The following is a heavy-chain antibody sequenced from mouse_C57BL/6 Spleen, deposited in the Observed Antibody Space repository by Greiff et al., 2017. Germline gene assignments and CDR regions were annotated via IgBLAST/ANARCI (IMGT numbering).Heavy chain of an antibody. D-gene: IGHD4-1*02. J-gene: IGHJ3*01. CDR3: TRQLGGFAY. V-gene: IGHV1-15*01. CDR1: GYTFTDYE. CDR2: IDPETGGT. Sequence: VQLQQSGAELVRPGASVTLSCKASGYTFTDYEMHWVKQTPVHGLEWIGAIDPETGGTAYNQKFKGKATLTADKSSSTAYMELSSLTSEDSAVYYCTRQLGGFAYWGQGALVSGSA.